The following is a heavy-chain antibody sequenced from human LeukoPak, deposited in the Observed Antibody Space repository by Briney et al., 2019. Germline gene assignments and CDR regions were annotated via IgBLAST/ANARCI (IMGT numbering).Heavy chain of an antibody. V-gene: IGHV3-20*04. D-gene: IGHD3-3*01. Sequence: PGGSLRLSCAPSGFTFDDYGMSWVRQAPGKGLEWVAGINWNGGSTGYADSVKGRFTISRDNAKNSLYLQMNSLRAEDTALYYCSRGGFWSGYNPHTIDYWGQGTLVTVSS. CDR2: INWNGGST. CDR3: SRGGFWSGYNPHTIDY. CDR1: GFTFDDYG. J-gene: IGHJ4*02.